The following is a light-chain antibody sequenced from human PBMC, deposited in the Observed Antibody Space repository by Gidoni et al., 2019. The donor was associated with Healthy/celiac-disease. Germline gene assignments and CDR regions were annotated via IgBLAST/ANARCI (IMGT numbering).Light chain of an antibody. Sequence: QSVLTQPPSASGTPGQRVTISCSGSSSNIGSNYVYWYQQLPGTAPKLLIYRNNQRPSGVPDRFSGSKSGTSASLAISGLRSEDEADYYCAAWDDSLRGYVFGTGTKVT. CDR2: RNN. CDR3: AAWDDSLRGYV. J-gene: IGLJ1*01. CDR1: SSNIGSNY. V-gene: IGLV1-47*01.